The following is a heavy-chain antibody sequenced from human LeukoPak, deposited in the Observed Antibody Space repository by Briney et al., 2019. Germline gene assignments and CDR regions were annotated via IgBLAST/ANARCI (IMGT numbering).Heavy chain of an antibody. CDR2: ISSSSSYI. CDR3: ARDSDAFTIFHPVQN. Sequence: GGSLRLSCAASGFTFSSYIMNWLRQAPGKGLEWVSPISSSSSYIYYADSVKGRFTISRDNTKNSLYLKMNSLRAEATAVYYCARDSDAFTIFHPVQNWGPGTLVTVSP. D-gene: IGHD3-3*01. J-gene: IGHJ1*01. CDR1: GFTFSSYI. V-gene: IGHV3-21*01.